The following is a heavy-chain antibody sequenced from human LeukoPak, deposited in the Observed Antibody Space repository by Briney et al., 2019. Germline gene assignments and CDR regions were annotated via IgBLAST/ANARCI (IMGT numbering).Heavy chain of an antibody. CDR3: ARDQYYYDSSPPI. D-gene: IGHD3-22*01. CDR2: ISSSSSYI. V-gene: IGHV3-21*01. CDR1: GFTFDDYG. J-gene: IGHJ3*02. Sequence: GGSLRLSCAASGFTFDDYGMSWVRQAPGKGLEWVSSISSSSSYIYYADSVKGRFTISRDNAKNSLYLQMNSLRAEDTAVYYCARDQYYYDSSPPIWGQGTMVTVSS.